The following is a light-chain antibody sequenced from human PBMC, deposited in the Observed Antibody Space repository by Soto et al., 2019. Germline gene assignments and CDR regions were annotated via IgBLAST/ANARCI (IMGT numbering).Light chain of an antibody. CDR2: GAS. CDR1: QNINNY. Sequence: DIQMTQSPSSLSASVGDRVTITCRASQNINNYLNWYQQKPGKAPKLLIYGASSLKSGVPSRFSGSGSGTHFTLIISSLQPEDFETYYCKQRSTISYTFGQGTKLEIK. CDR3: KQRSTISYT. V-gene: IGKV1-39*01. J-gene: IGKJ2*01.